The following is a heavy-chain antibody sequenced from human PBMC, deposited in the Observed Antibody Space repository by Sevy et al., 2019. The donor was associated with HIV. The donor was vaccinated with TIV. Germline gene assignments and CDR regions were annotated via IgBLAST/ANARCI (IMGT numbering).Heavy chain of an antibody. Sequence: GGSLRLSCAASGFTFSNYGMHWVRQAPGKGLEWVAFIRFDATIKYYRDSVKGRLTISRDNSKSTLYLQMKSLRAEETAVYFCAKVLRIVEIPAAIDYYYGMDVWGQGTTVTVSS. CDR3: AKVLRIVEIPAAIDYYYGMDV. J-gene: IGHJ6*02. CDR1: GFTFSNYG. V-gene: IGHV3-30*02. CDR2: IRFDATIK. D-gene: IGHD2-2*01.